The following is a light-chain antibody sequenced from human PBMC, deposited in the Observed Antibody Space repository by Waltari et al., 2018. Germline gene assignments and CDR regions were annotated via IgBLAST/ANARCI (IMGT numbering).Light chain of an antibody. CDR1: QSVSSN. V-gene: IGKV3-15*01. Sequence: EIVMTQSPATLSVSPGERATLSCRARQSVSSNLAWYQQKRGQAPRLLIYGASTRATGIPARFSGSGSGTEFTLIISSLQSEDFAIYYCQQYNNWPPWTFGQGTKVEIK. J-gene: IGKJ1*01. CDR2: GAS. CDR3: QQYNNWPPWT.